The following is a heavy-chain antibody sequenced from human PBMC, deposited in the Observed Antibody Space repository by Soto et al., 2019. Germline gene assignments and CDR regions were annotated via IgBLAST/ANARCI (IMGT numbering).Heavy chain of an antibody. J-gene: IGHJ6*02. CDR3: AKGGYSSGWLYYYYYYGMDV. CDR2: ISYDGSNK. V-gene: IGHV3-30*18. D-gene: IGHD6-19*01. Sequence: GGSLRLSCAASGFTFSSYGMHWVRQAPGKGLEWVAVISYDGSNKYYADSVKGRFTISRDNSKNTLYLQMNSLRAEDTAVYYCAKGGYSSGWLYYYYYYGMDVWGQGTTVTVS. CDR1: GFTFSSYG.